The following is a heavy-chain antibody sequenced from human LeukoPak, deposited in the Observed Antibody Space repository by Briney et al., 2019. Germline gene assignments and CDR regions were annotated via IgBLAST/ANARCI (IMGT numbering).Heavy chain of an antibody. V-gene: IGHV3-33*01. D-gene: IGHD3-3*01. CDR1: GFIFSDYG. CDR3: ARGYDSWSGVLDY. J-gene: IGHJ4*02. Sequence: PGGSLRLSCAASGFIFSDYGMHWVRQAPGKGLEWVALIWYDGSKQYYGNSVTGRFTISRDDSKNTLYLQMNSLRAEDTAVYYCARGYDSWSGVLDYWGQGTVVTVSS. CDR2: IWYDGSKQ.